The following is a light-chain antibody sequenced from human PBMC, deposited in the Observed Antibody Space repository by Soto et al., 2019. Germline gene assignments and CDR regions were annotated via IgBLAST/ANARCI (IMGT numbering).Light chain of an antibody. CDR2: DAS. V-gene: IGKV3-11*01. CDR1: ESVSRY. J-gene: IGKJ4*01. CDR3: QQRSNWPST. Sequence: IVLTQSPATLSLSPGNRATLSCRASESVSRYLAWYQQKPGQAPRLLIYDASNRATGIPARFSGSGSGTDFTLTITGLEPEDFAVYYCQQRSNWPSTFGGGTKVEIK.